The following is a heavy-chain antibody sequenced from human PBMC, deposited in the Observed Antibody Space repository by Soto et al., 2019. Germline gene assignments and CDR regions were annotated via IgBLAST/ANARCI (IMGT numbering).Heavy chain of an antibody. V-gene: IGHV4-31*03. CDR1: GGSISSGGYY. D-gene: IGHD3-22*01. Sequence: TSETLSLTCTVSGGSISSGGYYWSWIRQHPGKGLEWIGYIYYSGSTYYNPSLKSRVTISVDTSKNQFSLKLSSVTAADTAVYYCARDVDSGYDYWGQGTLVTVSS. CDR3: ARDVDSGYDY. J-gene: IGHJ4*02. CDR2: IYYSGST.